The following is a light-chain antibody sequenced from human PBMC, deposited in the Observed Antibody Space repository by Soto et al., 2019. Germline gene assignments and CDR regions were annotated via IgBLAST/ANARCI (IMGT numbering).Light chain of an antibody. V-gene: IGLV2-14*01. J-gene: IGLJ3*02. CDR3: SSYTTSSTLV. Sequence: QSVLTQPASVSGSPGQSITISCTGTSSDVGGYNYVSWYQQHPDKAPKLMIYEVSNRPSGVSTRFSGSKSGNTASLTISGLQAEDEADYYCSSYTTSSTLVFGGGTKVTVL. CDR2: EVS. CDR1: SSDVGGYNY.